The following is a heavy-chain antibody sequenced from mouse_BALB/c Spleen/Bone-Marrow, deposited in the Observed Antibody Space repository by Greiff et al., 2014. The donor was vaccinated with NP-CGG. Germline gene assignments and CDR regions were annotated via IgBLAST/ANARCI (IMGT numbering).Heavy chain of an antibody. D-gene: IGHD2-3*01. CDR1: GFSLTSYG. CDR2: IWAGGST. V-gene: IGHV2-9*02. Sequence: VKVEESGPGLVAPSQSLSITCTVSGFSLTSYGVHWVRQPPGKGLEWLGVIWAGGSTNYNSALMSRLSISKDNSKSQVFLKMNSLQTDATAMYYCARVYLWYFDVWGAGTTVTVSS. CDR3: ARVYLWYFDV. J-gene: IGHJ1*01.